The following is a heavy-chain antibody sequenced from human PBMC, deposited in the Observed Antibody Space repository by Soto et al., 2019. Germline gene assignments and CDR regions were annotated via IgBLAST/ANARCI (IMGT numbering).Heavy chain of an antibody. J-gene: IGHJ6*03. D-gene: IGHD2-15*01. CDR1: GFTVSSSY. CDR3: ARYIGYCSGGSCYSEDYYYYMDV. CDR2: IYSGGST. Sequence: GGSLRLCCAASGFTVSSSYMSWVRQAPGKGLEWVSVIYSGGSTYYADSVKGRFTISRDNSKNTLYLQMNSLRAEDTAVYYCARYIGYCSGGSCYSEDYYYYMDVWGKGTTVTVSS. V-gene: IGHV3-66*01.